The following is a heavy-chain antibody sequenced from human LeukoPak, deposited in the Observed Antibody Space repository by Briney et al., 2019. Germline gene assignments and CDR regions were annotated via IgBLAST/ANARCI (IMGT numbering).Heavy chain of an antibody. J-gene: IGHJ5*02. CDR3: ARRKRYCSSTSCYGPGWFDP. CDR1: GGSVSSGSYY. D-gene: IGHD2-2*01. V-gene: IGHV4-61*01. CDR2: IYYSGST. Sequence: SETLSLTCTVSGGSVSSGSYYWSWIRQPPGKGLEWIGYIYYSGSTNYNPSLKSRVTISVDTSKNQFSLKLSSVTAADTAVYYCARRKRYCSSTSCYGPGWFDPWGQGTLVTVSS.